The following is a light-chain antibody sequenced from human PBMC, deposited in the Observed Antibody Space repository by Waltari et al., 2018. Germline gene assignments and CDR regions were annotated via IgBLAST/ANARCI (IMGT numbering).Light chain of an antibody. CDR2: AAS. CDR3: LQDYSYPLT. Sequence: AIQMTQSPSALSASVGDRSTITCRASQGIGEDLGWYQQRPGKAPKLLIYAASTLQTGVPSRFSGSGSGTDFTRTISSLQSEDFATYYCLQDYSYPLTFGQGTKVEI. V-gene: IGKV1-6*02. CDR1: QGIGED. J-gene: IGKJ1*01.